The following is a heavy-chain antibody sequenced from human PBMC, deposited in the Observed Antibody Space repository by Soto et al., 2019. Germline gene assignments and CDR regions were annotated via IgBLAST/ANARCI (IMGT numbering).Heavy chain of an antibody. Sequence: ELQLVESGGGLIQPGGSLRLSCAASGFTVTRNYMTWVRLAPGKGLECVSTIHTGGKTYYTDSVKGRITVSRDESKNTLHLQMNTLRVEDTAVYYCATGGSKRVRGAIVEVFHLEFWGRGTVVTVSS. V-gene: IGHV3-53*02. D-gene: IGHD3-10*01. CDR3: ATGGSKRVRGAIVEVFHLEF. CDR2: IHTGGKT. CDR1: GFTVTRNY. J-gene: IGHJ4*02.